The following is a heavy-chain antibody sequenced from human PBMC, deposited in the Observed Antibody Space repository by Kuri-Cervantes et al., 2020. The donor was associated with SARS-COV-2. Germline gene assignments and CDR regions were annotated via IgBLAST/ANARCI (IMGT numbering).Heavy chain of an antibody. CDR1: GYTFTSYG. D-gene: IGHD2-15*01. Sequence: SVKVSCKASGYTFTSYGISWVRQAPGQGLEWMGWIIPIFGTANYAQKFQGRVTITADESTSTAYMELSSLRSEDTAVYYCARMGWGYCSGGSCHYYYYYMDVWGKGTTVTVSS. CDR3: ARMGWGYCSGGSCHYYYYYMDV. CDR2: IIPIFGTA. J-gene: IGHJ6*03. V-gene: IGHV1-69*13.